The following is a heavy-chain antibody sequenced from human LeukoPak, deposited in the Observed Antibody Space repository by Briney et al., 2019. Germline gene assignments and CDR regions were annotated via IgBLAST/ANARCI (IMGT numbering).Heavy chain of an antibody. V-gene: IGHV4-61*02. CDR3: ARDDYSSGWYPEYFQH. J-gene: IGHJ1*01. Sequence: SQTLSLTCTVSGGSISSGSYYWSWIRQPAGKGLEWIGRIYTSGSTNYNPSLKSRVTISVDTSKNQFSLKLSSVTAADTAVYYCARDDYSSGWYPEYFQHWGQGTLVTVSS. D-gene: IGHD6-19*01. CDR1: GGSISSGSYY. CDR2: IYTSGST.